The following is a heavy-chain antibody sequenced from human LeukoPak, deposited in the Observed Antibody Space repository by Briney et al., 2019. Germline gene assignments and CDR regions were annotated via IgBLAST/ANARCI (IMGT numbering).Heavy chain of an antibody. CDR3: ARFLMGRGVTLYPY. CDR2: INSDGSST. CDR1: GFTFSSYW. V-gene: IGHV3-74*01. Sequence: GGSLRLSCAASGFTFSSYWMHWVRQALGKGLVWVSRINSDGSSTSYADSVKGRFTISRDNAKNTLYLQMNSLRAEDTAVYYCARFLMGRGVTLYPYWGQGTLVTVSS. D-gene: IGHD3-10*01. J-gene: IGHJ4*02.